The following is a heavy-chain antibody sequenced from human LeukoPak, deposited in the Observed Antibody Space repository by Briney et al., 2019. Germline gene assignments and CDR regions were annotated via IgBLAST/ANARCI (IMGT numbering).Heavy chain of an antibody. CDR3: AASTYGSGSYVAFDS. J-gene: IGHJ4*02. Sequence: GESLKISFKGSGYKFTNYWIGWVRQMPGKGLEWMGIIYPGDSDTTYSPSFQGQVTILADKYISTTYLQWSSLKASDTAMYYCAASTYGSGSYVAFDSWGQGTLVSVSS. V-gene: IGHV5-51*01. D-gene: IGHD3-10*01. CDR1: GYKFTNYW. CDR2: IYPGDSDT.